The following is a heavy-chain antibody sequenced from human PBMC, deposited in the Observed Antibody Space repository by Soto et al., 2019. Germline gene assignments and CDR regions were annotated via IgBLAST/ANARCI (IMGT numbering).Heavy chain of an antibody. CDR1: GFSFVSYW. CDR3: ARSLWSPYFYYGLDV. Sequence: EVQLAESGGGLVLTGGSLRLSCAASGFSFVSYWMHWVRQVPGEGLAWVSRINSGGNITPYADSVRGRFTISRDNSKNTLYLDMHSLTTDDTAVYFCARSLWSPYFYYGLDVWGHGTTVTVSS. CDR2: INSGGNIT. J-gene: IGHJ6*02. V-gene: IGHV3-74*01. D-gene: IGHD2-21*01.